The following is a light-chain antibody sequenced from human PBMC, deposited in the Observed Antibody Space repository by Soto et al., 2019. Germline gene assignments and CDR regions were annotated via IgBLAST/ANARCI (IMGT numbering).Light chain of an antibody. CDR3: NSYTGSSTYV. J-gene: IGLJ1*01. Sequence: QSVLTQPPSVSGSPGHSVAISCTGTSSDVGSYNRVSWYQQPPGAAPKLLIYEVSNRPSGVPDRFSGSKSGNTASLTTSGLQADDEADYYCNSYTGSSTYVFGTGTKVTVL. V-gene: IGLV2-18*03. CDR1: SSDVGSYNR. CDR2: EVS.